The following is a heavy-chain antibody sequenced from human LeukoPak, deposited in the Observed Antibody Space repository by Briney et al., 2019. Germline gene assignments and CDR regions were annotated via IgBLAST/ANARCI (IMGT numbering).Heavy chain of an antibody. Sequence: GGSLRLSCAASGFSFRTSGMHWVRQAPGKGLEWVAFIRYDGSNKYYADSVKGRFTISRDNSKNTLYLQMNSLRAEDTAVYYCAKTHYGYSGYDWGAGFDYWGQGTLVTVSS. CDR2: IRYDGSNK. CDR1: GFSFRTSG. CDR3: AKTHYGYSGYDWGAGFDY. V-gene: IGHV3-30*02. J-gene: IGHJ4*02. D-gene: IGHD5-12*01.